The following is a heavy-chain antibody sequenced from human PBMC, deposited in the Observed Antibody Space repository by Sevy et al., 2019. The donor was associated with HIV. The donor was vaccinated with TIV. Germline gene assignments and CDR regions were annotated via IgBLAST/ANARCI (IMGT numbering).Heavy chain of an antibody. J-gene: IGHJ5*01. V-gene: IGHV1-2*02. Sequence: ASVKVSCKVSGYTLTDHYMYWLRQAPGQGLEWMGWISPTTGTTSYAQKFQGRVTLTRDTATSTAYMELKNLKSDDTAVVYCAKVVACTRMGSRDYFLDSWGQGTLVTVSS. D-gene: IGHD2-15*01. CDR1: GYTLTDHY. CDR2: ISPTTGTT. CDR3: AKVVACTRMGSRDYFLDS.